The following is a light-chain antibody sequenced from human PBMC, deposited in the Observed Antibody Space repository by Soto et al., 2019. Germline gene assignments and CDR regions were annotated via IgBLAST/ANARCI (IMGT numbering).Light chain of an antibody. CDR1: SNDVGGYNY. J-gene: IGLJ1*01. CDR3: SSFAGSNILYV. V-gene: IGLV2-8*01. Sequence: QSALTQPPSASGSPGQSVTISCTGTSNDVGGYNYVSWYRQHPGKAPKLMIYEVSKRPSGVPDRFSGSKSGNTASLTVSGLQAEDEADYYCSSFAGSNILYVFGSGTKVTV. CDR2: EVS.